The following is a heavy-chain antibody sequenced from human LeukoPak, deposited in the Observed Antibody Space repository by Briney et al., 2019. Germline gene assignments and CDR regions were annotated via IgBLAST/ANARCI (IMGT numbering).Heavy chain of an antibody. CDR3: ARVHWGLLDY. D-gene: IGHD7-27*01. J-gene: IGHJ4*02. Sequence: PSETLSLTCTVSGGSISSYYWSWIRQPPGKGLEWIGYIYYSGSTNYNPSLKSRVTISVDTSKNQFSLKLSSVTAADTAVYYCARVHWGLLDYWGQGTLVTVSS. CDR1: GGSISSYY. V-gene: IGHV4-59*12. CDR2: IYYSGST.